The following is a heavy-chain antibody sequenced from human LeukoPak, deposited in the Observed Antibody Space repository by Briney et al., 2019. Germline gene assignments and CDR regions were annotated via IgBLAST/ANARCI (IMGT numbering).Heavy chain of an antibody. D-gene: IGHD2-2*01. CDR2: ISSSGSTI. CDR1: GFTFSSYE. CDR3: VLGTSRSLVPAAAFDI. J-gene: IGHJ3*02. V-gene: IGHV3-48*03. Sequence: QPGGSLRLSCAASGFTFSSYEMNWVRQAPGKGLEWVSSISSSGSTIYYADSVKGRFTISRDNAKNSLYLQMNSLRAEDTAVYYCVLGTSRSLVPAAAFDIWGQGTMVTVSS.